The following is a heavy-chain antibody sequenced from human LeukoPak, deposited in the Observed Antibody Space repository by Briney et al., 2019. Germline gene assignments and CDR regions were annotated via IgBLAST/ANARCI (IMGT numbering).Heavy chain of an antibody. CDR1: GGSISSYY. J-gene: IGHJ4*03. Sequence: SETLSLTCSVSGGSISSYYWSWIRQPPGKGLEWIGHIHYSGSTYYNPSLNSRVTISVDTSKNQISLKLSSVTAADTAVYFCARQRYSFFDYWGKGTTVTVSS. CDR2: IHYSGST. D-gene: IGHD1-14*01. CDR3: ARQRYSFFDY. V-gene: IGHV4-59*08.